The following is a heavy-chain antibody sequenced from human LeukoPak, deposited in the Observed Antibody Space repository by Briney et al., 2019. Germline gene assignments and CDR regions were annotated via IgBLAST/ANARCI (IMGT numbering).Heavy chain of an antibody. CDR1: GGSISSYY. CDR2: IYYSGST. V-gene: IGHV4-59*01. Sequence: SETLSLTCTVSGGSISSYYWSWIRQPPGKGLEWIGYIYYSGSTNYNPSLKSRVTISVDTSKNQFSLKLSSVTAADTAVYYCARHKSRGYYYGSGSYLDVWGKGTTVTISS. J-gene: IGHJ6*04. D-gene: IGHD3-10*01. CDR3: ARHKSRGYYYGSGSYLDV.